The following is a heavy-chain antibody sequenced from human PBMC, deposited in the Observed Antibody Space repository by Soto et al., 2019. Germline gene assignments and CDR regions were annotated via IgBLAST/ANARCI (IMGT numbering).Heavy chain of an antibody. V-gene: IGHV3-11*01. Sequence: LRLSCAASGFTFSDYYMSWIRQAPGKGLEWVSYISSSGSTIYYADSVKGRFTISRDNAKNSLYLQMNSLRAEDTAVYYCARAYYGSGSYYSRFYYYYMDVWGKGTTVTVSS. J-gene: IGHJ6*03. CDR3: ARAYYGSGSYYSRFYYYYMDV. CDR2: ISSSGSTI. CDR1: GFTFSDYY. D-gene: IGHD3-10*01.